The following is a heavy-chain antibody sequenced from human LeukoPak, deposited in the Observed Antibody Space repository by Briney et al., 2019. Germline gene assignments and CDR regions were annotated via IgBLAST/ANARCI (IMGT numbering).Heavy chain of an antibody. CDR2: ISSSSSYI. CDR3: ARGGPRGYCSGGSCYGFDY. J-gene: IGHJ4*02. Sequence: PGGSLRLSCAASGFTFSSYSMNWVRQAPGKGLEWVSSISSSSSYIYYADSVKGRSTISRDNAKNSLYLQMNSLRAEDTAVYYCARGGPRGYCSGGSCYGFDYWGQGTLVTVSS. CDR1: GFTFSSYS. D-gene: IGHD2-15*01. V-gene: IGHV3-21*01.